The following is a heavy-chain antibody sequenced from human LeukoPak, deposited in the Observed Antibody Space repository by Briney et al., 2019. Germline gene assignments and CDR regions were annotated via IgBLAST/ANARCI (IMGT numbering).Heavy chain of an antibody. V-gene: IGHV1-69*04. CDR2: IIPILGIA. Sequence: ASVKVSCKASGGTFSSYTISWVRQAPGQGLEWMGRIIPILGIANYAQKFQGRVTITADKSTSTAYMELSSLRSEDTAVYYCARDYSSGWTPYWGQGTLVTVSS. CDR3: ARDYSSGWTPY. CDR1: GGTFSSYT. J-gene: IGHJ4*02. D-gene: IGHD6-19*01.